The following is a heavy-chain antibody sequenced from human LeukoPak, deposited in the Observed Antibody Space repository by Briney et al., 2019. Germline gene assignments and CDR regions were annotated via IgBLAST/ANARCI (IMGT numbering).Heavy chain of an antibody. J-gene: IGHJ4*02. CDR3: TTSGTPFEY. V-gene: IGHV3-15*01. Sequence: PGGSLRLSCAASGFTFNKAWMNWVRLAPGKGLEWVGRIKNKGGGETTDYAVPGRGSFTVSRDDSKSTLYLQMNSLKTEDTAVYYCTTSGTPFEYWGQGTLVTVSS. D-gene: IGHD3-10*01. CDR1: GFTFNKAW. CDR2: IKNKGGGETT.